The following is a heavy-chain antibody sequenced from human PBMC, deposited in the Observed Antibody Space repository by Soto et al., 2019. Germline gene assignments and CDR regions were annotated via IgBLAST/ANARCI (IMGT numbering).Heavy chain of an antibody. J-gene: IGHJ6*02. CDR2: INGSGGST. CDR1: GFTFSSYA. D-gene: IGHD2-21*02. V-gene: IGHV3-23*01. Sequence: GSLRLSCAASGFTFSSYAMSWVRQAPGKGLEWVSAINGSGGSTYYADSVKGRFTISRDNSKNTLYLQMNSLRAEDTAVYYCAKDIAYCGGDCYSNYGMDVWGQGTTVTVSS. CDR3: AKDIAYCGGDCYSNYGMDV.